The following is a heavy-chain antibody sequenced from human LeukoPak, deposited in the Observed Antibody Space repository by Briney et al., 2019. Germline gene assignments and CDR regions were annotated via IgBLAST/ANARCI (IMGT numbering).Heavy chain of an antibody. V-gene: IGHV4-4*07. J-gene: IGHJ4*02. D-gene: IGHD6-19*01. CDR2: IYTSGST. CDR1: GGSISSYY. CDR3: AREAIAVAGYAFDY. Sequence: SETLSLTCTVSGGSISSYYWSWIRQPAGKGLEWIGRIYTSGSTNYNPSLKSRVTISVDTSKNQFSLKLSSVTAADTAVYYCAREAIAVAGYAFDYWGQGTLVTVSS.